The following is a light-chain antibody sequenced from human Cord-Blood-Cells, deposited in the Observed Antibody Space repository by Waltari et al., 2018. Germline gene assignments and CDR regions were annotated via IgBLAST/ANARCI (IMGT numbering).Light chain of an antibody. CDR1: QDISNY. J-gene: IGKJ4*01. V-gene: IGKV1-33*01. Sequence: DIQMTQSPSSLSASVGDRVTITCQASQDISNYLNWYQQKPGKAPKLLIYDASNLETGVPSRFSGSGSGTDFTFTSSRLQPEDIATYYCQQYDKGLTFGGGTKVEIK. CDR2: DAS. CDR3: QQYDKGLT.